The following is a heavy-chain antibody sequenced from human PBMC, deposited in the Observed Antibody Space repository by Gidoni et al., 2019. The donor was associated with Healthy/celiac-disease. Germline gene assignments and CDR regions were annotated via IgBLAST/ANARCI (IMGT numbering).Heavy chain of an antibody. D-gene: IGHD6-13*01. Sequence: DVQLVESGGGLVQPGGSLKISFAASGFTFSGSAMHWVRQASGKGLEWVGRSRSKANRYATAYAASVKGRFTISRDDSKNTAYLQMNSLKTEDTAVYYCTRRYSSSFYYYYGMDVWGQGTTVTVSS. V-gene: IGHV3-73*01. CDR2: SRSKANRYAT. CDR1: GFTFSGSA. CDR3: TRRYSSSFYYYYGMDV. J-gene: IGHJ6*02.